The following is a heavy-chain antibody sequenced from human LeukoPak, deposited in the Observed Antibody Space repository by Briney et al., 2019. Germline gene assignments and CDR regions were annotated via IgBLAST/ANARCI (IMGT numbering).Heavy chain of an antibody. CDR2: ISSSSSTI. Sequence: GGSLRLSCAASGFTFSSYSMNWVRQAPGKGLEWVSYISSSSSTIYYADSVKGRFTISRDNAKNSLYLQMNSLRAEDTVVYYCARDRNWFGDPNWFDPWGQGTLVTVSS. CDR3: ARDRNWFGDPNWFDP. J-gene: IGHJ5*02. CDR1: GFTFSSYS. D-gene: IGHD3-10*01. V-gene: IGHV3-48*01.